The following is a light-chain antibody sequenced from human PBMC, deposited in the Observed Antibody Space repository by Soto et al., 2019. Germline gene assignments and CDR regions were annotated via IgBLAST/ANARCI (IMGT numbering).Light chain of an antibody. V-gene: IGKV1-5*03. CDR2: KAS. CDR3: QQYESFPRT. Sequence: DIQMTQSPSTLSASVGDRVTITCWASQSINNWLAWYQQKPGKAPKLFIFKASTLEIGVPSRFSGSGSGTEFTLSISSLQPDDFATYFCQQYESFPRTFGQGTKVEIK. J-gene: IGKJ1*01. CDR1: QSINNW.